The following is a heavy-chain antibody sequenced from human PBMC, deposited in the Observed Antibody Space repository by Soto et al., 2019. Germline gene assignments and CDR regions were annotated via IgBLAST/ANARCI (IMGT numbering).Heavy chain of an antibody. D-gene: IGHD3-3*01. CDR3: ARDIWAYYDFWSGYPNWFDP. V-gene: IGHV6-1*01. Sequence: SQTLSLTCAISGNSVSSNSAAWNWIRQSPSRGLEWLGRTYYRSKWYNDYAVSVKSRITINPDTSKNQFSLQLNSVTPEDMAVYYCARDIWAYYDFWSGYPNWFDPWGRGTLVTVSS. J-gene: IGHJ5*02. CDR2: TYYRSKWYN. CDR1: GNSVSSNSAA.